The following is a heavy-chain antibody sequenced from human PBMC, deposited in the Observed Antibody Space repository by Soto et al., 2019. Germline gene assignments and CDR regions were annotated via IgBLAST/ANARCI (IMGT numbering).Heavy chain of an antibody. J-gene: IGHJ4*02. D-gene: IGHD2-2*01. CDR2: IYYSGST. CDR1: GGSISSYY. Sequence: SETLSLTCTVSGGSISSYYWSWIRQPPGKGLEWIGYIYYSGSTNYNPSLKSRVTISVDTSKNQFSLKLSSVTAADTAVYYCARVGQLPYYFDYWGQGTLVTVS. CDR3: ARVGQLPYYFDY. V-gene: IGHV4-59*01.